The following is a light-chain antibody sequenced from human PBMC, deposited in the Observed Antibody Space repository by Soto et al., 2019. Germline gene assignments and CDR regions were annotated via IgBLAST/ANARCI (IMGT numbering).Light chain of an antibody. J-gene: IGLJ1*01. V-gene: IGLV2-14*01. Sequence: QSELTQSASVSGSPGQSITISCTGTSSDVGNYNYVSWYQQHPGEVPKLIIFNVNNRPSGVSNRFSGSKSGNTASLTISGLQAEDEADYYCSSFTSSTTYVFGTGTKVTVL. CDR3: SSFTSSTTYV. CDR2: NVN. CDR1: SSDVGNYNY.